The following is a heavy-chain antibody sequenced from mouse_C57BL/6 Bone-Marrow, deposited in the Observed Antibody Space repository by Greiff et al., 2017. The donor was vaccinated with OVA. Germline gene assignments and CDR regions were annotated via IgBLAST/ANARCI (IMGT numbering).Heavy chain of an antibody. CDR3: ARHGRYSNYWYFDV. J-gene: IGHJ1*03. CDR1: GFTFSSYT. D-gene: IGHD2-5*01. Sequence: DVMLVESGGGLVKPGGSLKLSCAASGFTFSSYTMSWVRQTPEKRLEWVATISGGGGNTYYPDSVKGRFTISRDNAKNTLYLQMSSLRSEDTALYYCARHGRYSNYWYFDVWGTGTTVTVSS. CDR2: ISGGGGNT. V-gene: IGHV5-9*01.